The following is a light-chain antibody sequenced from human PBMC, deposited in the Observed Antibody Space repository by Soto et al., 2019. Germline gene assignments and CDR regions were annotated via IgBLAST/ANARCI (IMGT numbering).Light chain of an antibody. CDR3: QQYNNWPRT. J-gene: IGKJ1*01. Sequence: EIVLTQSPGTLSLSPGERATLSCRASQDINNIYFAWYQQKPGQAPRLLIHGATTRATGIPARLSGSGSGTEFTLTISSLQSEDFAVYYCQQYNNWPRTFGQGTKVDIK. CDR1: QDINNIY. V-gene: IGKV3-15*01. CDR2: GAT.